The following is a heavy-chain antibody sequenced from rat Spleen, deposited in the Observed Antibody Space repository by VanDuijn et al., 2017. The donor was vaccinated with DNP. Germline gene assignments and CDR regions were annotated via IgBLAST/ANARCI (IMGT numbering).Heavy chain of an antibody. D-gene: IGHD3-3*01. Sequence: EVHLVESGGGLVQPGRSLKLSCAASGFTFSAYYMAWVRQAPAKGLEWVAYIGSPAYAPYYTDSVKGRFAISRDNAKSTLYLQMDSLRSEDTATYYCARDSYSAPFDYWGQGVMVSVSS. CDR2: IGSPAYAP. CDR3: ARDSYSAPFDY. J-gene: IGHJ2*01. V-gene: IGHV5-27*01. CDR1: GFTFSAYY.